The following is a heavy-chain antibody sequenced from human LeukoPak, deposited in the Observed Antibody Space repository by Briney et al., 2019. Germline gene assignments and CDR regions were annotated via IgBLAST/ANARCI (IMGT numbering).Heavy chain of an antibody. V-gene: IGHV4-34*01. D-gene: IGHD2-2*01. CDR3: ARGRDTVVVPAAPQYYYYGMDV. Sequence: SETLSLTCAVYGGSFSGYYWSWIRQPPGKGLEWIGEINHSGSTNYNPSLKSRVTISVDTSKNQFSLKLSSVTAADTAVYYCARGRDTVVVPAAPQYYYYGMDVWGQGTTVTVSS. J-gene: IGHJ6*02. CDR1: GGSFSGYY. CDR2: INHSGST.